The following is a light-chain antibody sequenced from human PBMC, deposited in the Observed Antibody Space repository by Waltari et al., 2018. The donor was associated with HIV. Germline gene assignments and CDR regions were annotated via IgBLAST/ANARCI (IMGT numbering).Light chain of an antibody. CDR2: EVT. CDR1: SSNVGSDVL. CDR3: CSCPRSGIRYV. J-gene: IGLJ1*01. V-gene: IGLV2-23*02. Sequence: QSALTQPASVSGSPGQSITISCTGTSSNVGSDVLVSWYQQHPGEAPKLIIYEVTKRPSGVSNRFSGPKSGNTASLTISGLQADDEADYYCCSCPRSGIRYVFGTGTKVTVL.